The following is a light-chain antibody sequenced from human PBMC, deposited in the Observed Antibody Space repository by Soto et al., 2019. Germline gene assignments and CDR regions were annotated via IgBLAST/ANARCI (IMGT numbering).Light chain of an antibody. CDR1: SSDVGGYNY. J-gene: IGLJ2*01. CDR3: CSYAGSYTLV. Sequence: QSALTQPRSVSGSPGQSVTISCTGTSSDVGGYNYVSWYQQHPGKAPKLMIYDVSKRPSGVPDRFSGSNSGNTASLTISGLHAEDEADYYCCSYAGSYTLVFGGGTKLTVL. V-gene: IGLV2-11*01. CDR2: DVS.